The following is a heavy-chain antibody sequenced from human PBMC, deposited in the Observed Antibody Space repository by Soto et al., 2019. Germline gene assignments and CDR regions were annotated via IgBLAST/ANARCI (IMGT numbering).Heavy chain of an antibody. CDR1: GDSISSGAYY. D-gene: IGHD4-17*01. CDR3: ARDPTTVTKGAFDI. V-gene: IGHV4-31*03. CDR2: ISYSGST. J-gene: IGHJ3*02. Sequence: QVQLQVSGPGLVKPSQTLSLTYSVSGDSISSGAYYWSWIRQHPGEGLEWVGYISYSGSTYYNPSLTSRVSISIDTSKNHLSLRLTSVTAADTAVYYCARDPTTVTKGAFDIWGQGTMVTVSS.